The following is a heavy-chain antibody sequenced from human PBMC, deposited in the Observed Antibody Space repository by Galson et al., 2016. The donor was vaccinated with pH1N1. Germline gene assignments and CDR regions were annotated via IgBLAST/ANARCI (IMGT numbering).Heavy chain of an antibody. Sequence: SVKVSCKASANTFSRYYIHWVREAPGQGLQWMGIIYPGDGNVIYAQKFQDRVTMTRDRPTTTVYMEISSLTSDDTAIYYCAQYSSSSGDPAWGQRTLVTVSS. CDR1: ANTFSRYY. V-gene: IGHV1-46*01. CDR2: IYPGDGNV. CDR3: AQYSSSSGDPA. J-gene: IGHJ4*02. D-gene: IGHD3-22*01.